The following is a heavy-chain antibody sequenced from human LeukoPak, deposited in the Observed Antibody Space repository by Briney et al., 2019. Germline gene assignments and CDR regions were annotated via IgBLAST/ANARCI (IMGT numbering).Heavy chain of an antibody. CDR1: GGSISSYY. D-gene: IGHD6-19*01. Sequence: SETPSLTCTVSGGSISSYYWSWIRQPPGKGLEWIGYIYYSGSTNYNPSLKSRVTISVDTSKNQFSLKLSSVTAADTAVYYCARLAVAGTPDDYWGQGTLVTVSS. J-gene: IGHJ4*02. CDR2: IYYSGST. CDR3: ARLAVAGTPDDY. V-gene: IGHV4-59*01.